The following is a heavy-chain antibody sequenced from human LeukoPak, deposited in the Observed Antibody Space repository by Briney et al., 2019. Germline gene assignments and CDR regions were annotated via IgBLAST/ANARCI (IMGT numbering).Heavy chain of an antibody. CDR1: GYILTNYY. J-gene: IGHJ4*02. CDR2: INPSGGST. Sequence: ASVKVSCKSFGYILTNYYVHAVRQAPGQRLEWMGEINPSGGSTSYAQKFQGRITVTRDTYTNTVYMDLSSLRSEDTATYYCARGAPTTRIGAGRFDYWGQGSLLTVAS. V-gene: IGHV1-46*01. D-gene: IGHD5-12*01. CDR3: ARGAPTTRIGAGRFDY.